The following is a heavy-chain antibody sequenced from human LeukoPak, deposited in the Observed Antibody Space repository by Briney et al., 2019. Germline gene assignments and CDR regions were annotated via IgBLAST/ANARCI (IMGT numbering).Heavy chain of an antibody. D-gene: IGHD6-19*01. CDR1: GGSISSYY. CDR3: TRDGYSSGLDY. J-gene: IGHJ4*02. V-gene: IGHV4-59*01. CDR2: IYYSGST. Sequence: SETLSLTCTVSGGSISSYYWSWIRQPPGKGLEWIGYIYYSGSTNYNPSLKSRVTISVDTSKNQFSLKLSSVTAADTAVYYCTRDGYSSGLDYWGQGTLVTVSS.